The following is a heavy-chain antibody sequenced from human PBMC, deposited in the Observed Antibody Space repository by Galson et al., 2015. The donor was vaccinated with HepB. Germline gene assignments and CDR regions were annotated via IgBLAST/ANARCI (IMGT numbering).Heavy chain of an antibody. V-gene: IGHV1-18*01. CDR2: ISAYNGNT. D-gene: IGHD2-2*01. Sequence: SVKVSCKASGYTFTSYGISWVRQAPGQGLEWMGWISAYNGNTNYAQKLQGRVTMTTDTSTSTAYMELRSLRSDDTAVYYCARDCSSTSCPKTFDYWGQGTLVTVSS. J-gene: IGHJ4*02. CDR3: ARDCSSTSCPKTFDY. CDR1: GYTFTSYG.